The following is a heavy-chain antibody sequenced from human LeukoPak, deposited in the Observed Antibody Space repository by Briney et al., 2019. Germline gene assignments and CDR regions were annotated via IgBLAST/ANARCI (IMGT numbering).Heavy chain of an antibody. CDR2: IPYDGNNK. Sequence: PGGSLRLPCAASRFTFSSYGMHWVRQAPGKGLEWVAFIPYDGNNKHYADSVKSRYTISNVNAQNPPYLQIYSLRAHDSAVLYCVKDGDDSGSYLVYWGQGTLVTVSS. D-gene: IGHD1-26*01. J-gene: IGHJ4*02. CDR3: VKDGDDSGSYLVY. CDR1: RFTFSSYG. V-gene: IGHV3-30*02.